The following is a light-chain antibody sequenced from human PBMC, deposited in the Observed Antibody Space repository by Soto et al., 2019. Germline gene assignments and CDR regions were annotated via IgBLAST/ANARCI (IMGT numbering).Light chain of an antibody. CDR3: QQYNSYSWT. CDR2: DAS. J-gene: IGKJ1*01. V-gene: IGKV1-5*01. Sequence: DIQLTQSPYTLCASVGDRVTLTCRASQSISSWLAWYQQKPGKAPKLLIYDASSLESGVPSRFSGSGSGTEFTLTISSLQPDDFATYYCQQYNSYSWTFGQGTKVDIK. CDR1: QSISSW.